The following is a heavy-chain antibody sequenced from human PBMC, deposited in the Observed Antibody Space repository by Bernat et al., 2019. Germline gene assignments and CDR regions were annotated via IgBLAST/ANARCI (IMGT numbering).Heavy chain of an antibody. CDR2: IIPNFGKA. V-gene: IGHV1-69*01. Sequence: QVQLVQSGAEVKKPGSSVKVSCKASGGTFSSYAISWVRQAPGQGLEWMGGIIPNFGKANYAQKFQGRVTITANESTSTAYMELSSPRSEDTAVYYCARSIVLADSSCFDAWGQGTLVTVSS. CDR3: ARSIVLADSSCFDA. J-gene: IGHJ5*02. D-gene: IGHD2-8*02. CDR1: GGTFSSYA.